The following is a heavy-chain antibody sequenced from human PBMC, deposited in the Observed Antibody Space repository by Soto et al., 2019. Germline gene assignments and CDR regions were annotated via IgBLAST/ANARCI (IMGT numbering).Heavy chain of an antibody. J-gene: IGHJ6*02. V-gene: IGHV1-3*01. CDR2: LNGGTGQT. Sequence: ASVKVSCKASGSTFSTYALHWVRQAPGQSLEWMGWLNGGTGQTRYSQRFQDRVTITRDTSASTAYMEVSSLRPEDTAVYYCARGKGMEENYYYYGMDIWGQGTTVTVSS. D-gene: IGHD1-1*01. CDR3: ARGKGMEENYYYYGMDI. CDR1: GSTFSTYA.